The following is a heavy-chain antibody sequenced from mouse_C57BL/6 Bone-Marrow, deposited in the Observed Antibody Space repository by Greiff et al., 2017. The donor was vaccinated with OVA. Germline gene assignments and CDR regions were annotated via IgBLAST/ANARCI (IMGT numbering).Heavy chain of an antibody. CDR1: GFTFSSYA. Sequence: DVMLVESGGGLVKPGGSLKLSCAASGFTFSSYAMSWVRQTPEKRLEWVATISDGGSYTYYPDNVKGRFTISRDNAKNNLYLQMSHLKSEDTAMYYCARWLPSYWGQGTLVTVSA. J-gene: IGHJ3*01. D-gene: IGHD2-2*01. V-gene: IGHV5-4*03. CDR2: ISDGGSYT. CDR3: ARWLPSY.